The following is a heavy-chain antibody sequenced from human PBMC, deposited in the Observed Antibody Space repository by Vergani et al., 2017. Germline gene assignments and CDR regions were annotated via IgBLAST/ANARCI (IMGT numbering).Heavy chain of an antibody. Sequence: QVQLVQSGAEVKKPGASVKVSCKASGYTFTGYYMHWVRQAPGQRLEWMGWINAGNGNTKYSQKFQGRVTITRDTSASTAYMELSSRRSEDTAVYYCARDLYGDYPYYYYYMDVGGKGTTVTVSS. CDR1: GYTFTGYY. D-gene: IGHD4-17*01. CDR3: ARDLYGDYPYYYYYMDV. CDR2: INAGNGNT. V-gene: IGHV1-3*01. J-gene: IGHJ6*03.